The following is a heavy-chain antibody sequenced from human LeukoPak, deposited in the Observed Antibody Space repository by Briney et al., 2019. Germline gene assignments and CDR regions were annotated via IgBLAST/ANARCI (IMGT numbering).Heavy chain of an antibody. Sequence: ASMKVACTASGFTFTGYYIHWVRQAPGQGLEWMGYISPHSTYRSSAQQFEGRVTTTRDTSMSTAYMELSGLRSDDTAVYYCVREGEDLLSKDFDYWGQGTLVTVSS. CDR2: ISPHSTYR. CDR3: VREGEDLLSKDFDY. J-gene: IGHJ4*02. D-gene: IGHD2-15*01. CDR1: GFTFTGYY. V-gene: IGHV1-2*02.